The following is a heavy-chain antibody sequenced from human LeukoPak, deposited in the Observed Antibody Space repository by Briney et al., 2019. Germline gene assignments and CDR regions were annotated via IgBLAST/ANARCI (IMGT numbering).Heavy chain of an antibody. CDR1: GFTFSSYA. CDR2: ISYDGSNK. J-gene: IGHJ2*01. V-gene: IGHV3-30*14. CDR3: ASFGVGSGWSQDWYFDL. Sequence: GGSLRLSCAASGFTFSSYAMHWVRQAPGKGLEWVAVISYDGSNKYYAGSVKGRFTISRDNSKNTLYLQMNSLRAEDTAVYYCASFGVGSGWSQDWYFDLWGRGTLVTVSS. D-gene: IGHD6-19*01.